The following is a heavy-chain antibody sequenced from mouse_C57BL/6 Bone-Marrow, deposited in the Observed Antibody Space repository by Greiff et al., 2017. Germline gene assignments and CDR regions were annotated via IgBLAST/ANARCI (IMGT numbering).Heavy chain of an antibody. V-gene: IGHV1-61*01. J-gene: IGHJ4*01. D-gene: IGHD2-13*01. Sequence: VQLQQPGAELVRPGSSVKLSCKASGYTFTSYWMDWVKQRPGQGLEWVGNIYPSDSETHYNQKFKDKATLTVDKSSSTAYMQLSSLTSEDSAVYYGARGNLLWCLGYYYAMDYWGQGTSVTVSS. CDR1: GYTFTSYW. CDR2: IYPSDSET. CDR3: ARGNLLWCLGYYYAMDY.